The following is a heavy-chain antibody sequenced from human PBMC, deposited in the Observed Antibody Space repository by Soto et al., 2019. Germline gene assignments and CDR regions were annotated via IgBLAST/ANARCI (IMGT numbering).Heavy chain of an antibody. Sequence: SETLSLTCTVSGGSVSSSGNYYWSWIRQPPGKGLGWIGYRYYRGSTNYNPSLKSRVTISVATSTNQFSLRLRSVTAADTAVYYCATRLLWFGEYRFDSWGQGTLVTVSS. CDR2: RYYRGST. CDR1: GGSVSSSGNYY. J-gene: IGHJ4*02. D-gene: IGHD3-10*01. CDR3: ATRLLWFGEYRFDS. V-gene: IGHV4-61*08.